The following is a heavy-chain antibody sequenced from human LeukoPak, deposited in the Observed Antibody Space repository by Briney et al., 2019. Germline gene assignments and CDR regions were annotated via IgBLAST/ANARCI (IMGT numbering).Heavy chain of an antibody. Sequence: SETLSLTCTVSGGSISSGDYYWSWIRQPPGKGLEWIGYIYYSGSTYYNPSLKSRVTISVDTSKNQFSLKLSSVTAADTAVYYCARHKVRPAWYFDLWGRGTLVTVSS. D-gene: IGHD3-10*01. CDR3: ARHKVRPAWYFDL. CDR1: GGSISSGDYY. V-gene: IGHV4-30-4*01. CDR2: IYYSGST. J-gene: IGHJ2*01.